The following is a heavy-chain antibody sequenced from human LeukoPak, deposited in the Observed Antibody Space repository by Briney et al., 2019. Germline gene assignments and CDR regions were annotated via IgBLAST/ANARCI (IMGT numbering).Heavy chain of an antibody. Sequence: GGSLRLSCAASGFTFSSYDMTWVRQVPGKGLEWVSTSDSVGNTFYADSVKGRFTISRDSSKNTLYLQMNSLRAEDTAVYYCAKDMLAGTTPRTDFWGQGTLVTVSS. J-gene: IGHJ4*02. CDR3: AKDMLAGTTPRTDF. CDR1: GFTFSSYD. V-gene: IGHV3-23*01. D-gene: IGHD6-13*01. CDR2: SDSVGNT.